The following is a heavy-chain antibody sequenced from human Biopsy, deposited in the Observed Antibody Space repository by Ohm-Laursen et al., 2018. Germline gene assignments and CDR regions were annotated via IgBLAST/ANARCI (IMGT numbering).Heavy chain of an antibody. J-gene: IGHJ5*02. V-gene: IGHV3-21*06. CDR2: ITGGSNYI. CDR1: GAALSGYS. D-gene: IGHD3-16*01. Sequence: SLRLSCTASGAALSGYSMTWVRQAPGKGLEWVSSITGGSNYINYADSVKGRLTISRENAKNSLYLQLDSLRVEDTAVYYCAAERLPPGIGGPWLDPWGQGTLVSVSS. CDR3: AAERLPPGIGGPWLDP.